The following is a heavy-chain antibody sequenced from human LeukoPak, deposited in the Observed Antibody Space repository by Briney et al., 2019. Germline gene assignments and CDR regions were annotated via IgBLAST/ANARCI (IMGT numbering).Heavy chain of an antibody. D-gene: IGHD3-10*01. CDR2: IYTSGST. Sequence: SETLSLTCTVSGGSISSNTYYWSWIRQPAGKGLEWTGRIYTSGSTNYNPSLKSRVTISVDTSKNQFSLKLSSVTAADTAVYYCARDTVDSDYGSGSYYYYMDVWGKGTTVTISS. J-gene: IGHJ6*03. V-gene: IGHV4-61*02. CDR1: GGSISSNTYY. CDR3: ARDTVDSDYGSGSYYYYMDV.